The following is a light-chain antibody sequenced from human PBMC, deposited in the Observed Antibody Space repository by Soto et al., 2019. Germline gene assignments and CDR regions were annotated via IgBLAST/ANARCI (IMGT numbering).Light chain of an antibody. J-gene: IGKJ1*01. V-gene: IGKV2-28*01. CDR2: LGS. CDR1: QSLLHSNGYNY. CDR3: MQALQTWT. Sequence: DIVMTQSPLSLPVTPGEPASISCRSSQSLLHSNGYNYLDWYLQKPGQSPQLLIYLGSNRASGVPDRFSGSGSGTDFTLKISRVDAEDVGVYYCMQALQTWTFGQGTKV.